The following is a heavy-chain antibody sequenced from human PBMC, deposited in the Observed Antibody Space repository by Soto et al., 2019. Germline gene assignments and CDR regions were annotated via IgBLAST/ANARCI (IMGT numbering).Heavy chain of an antibody. CDR3: ARSVDP. CDR2: IFYSGTT. V-gene: IGHV4-31*03. J-gene: IGHJ5*02. Sequence: SETLSLTCPFSGLCLSRGGYYWGWVRQHPGEGLGWIGDIFYSGTTYYNPSLKSRVTISVDTSKNQFSLKLSSVTAADTAVYYCARSVDPWGQGTLVTVSS. CDR1: GLCLSRGGYY.